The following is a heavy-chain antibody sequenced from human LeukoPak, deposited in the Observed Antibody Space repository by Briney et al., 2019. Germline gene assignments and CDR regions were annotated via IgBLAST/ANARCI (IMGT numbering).Heavy chain of an antibody. J-gene: IGHJ4*02. Sequence: SETLSLTCAVYGGSFSGYYWSWIRQPPGKGLEWIGEINHSGSTNYNPSLKSRVTISVDTSKNQFSLKLSSVTAAGTAVYYCARGVSRYYYDSSGYYYFDYWGQGTLVTVSS. CDR2: INHSGST. CDR1: GGSFSGYY. D-gene: IGHD3-22*01. V-gene: IGHV4-34*01. CDR3: ARGVSRYYYDSSGYYYFDY.